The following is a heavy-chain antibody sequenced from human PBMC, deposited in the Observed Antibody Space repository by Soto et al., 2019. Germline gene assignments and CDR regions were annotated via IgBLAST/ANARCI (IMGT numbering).Heavy chain of an antibody. D-gene: IGHD2-2*02. CDR1: GSRFSNYV. J-gene: IGHJ1*01. Sequence: QVQLVQSGAEVKTPGSSLKVSCTVSGSRFSNYVISWLRQAPGHGLEWLRRIIPIFNTTQYAQKFQGRVTITADKSTNTASLELSSLRSDDTAVYYCAREGRGKKAGYNGLVSLGYWGQGTMVTVSA. CDR2: IIPIFNTT. V-gene: IGHV1-69*06. CDR3: AREGRGKKAGYNGLVSLGY.